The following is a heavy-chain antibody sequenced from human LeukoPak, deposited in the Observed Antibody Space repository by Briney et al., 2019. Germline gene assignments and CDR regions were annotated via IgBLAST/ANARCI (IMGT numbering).Heavy chain of an antibody. J-gene: IGHJ6*03. V-gene: IGHV1-18*01. CDR2: ISAYNGNT. Sequence: ASVKVSXKASGYTFTSYGISWVRQAPGQGLEWMGWISAYNGNTNYAQKLQGRVTMTTDTSTSTAYMELRSLRSDDTAVYYCARLDIVVVVAATDYYYYMDVWGKRTTVTVSS. CDR3: ARLDIVVVVAATDYYYYMDV. CDR1: GYTFTSYG. D-gene: IGHD2-15*01.